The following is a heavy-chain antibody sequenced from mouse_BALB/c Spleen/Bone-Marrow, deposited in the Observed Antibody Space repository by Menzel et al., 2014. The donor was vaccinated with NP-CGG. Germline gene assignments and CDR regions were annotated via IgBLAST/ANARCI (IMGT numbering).Heavy chain of an antibody. CDR2: IYPSDSYT. CDR1: GYTFTSYW. J-gene: IGHJ4*01. D-gene: IGHD4-1*01. V-gene: IGHV1-69*02. CDR3: TRRLTGSYAMDY. Sequence: VKLVESGAELVRPGASVKLSCKASGYTFTSYWINWVKQRPGQGLEWIGNIYPSDSYTNYNQKFKDKATLTVDKSSSTAYMQLSSPTSEDSAVYYCTRRLTGSYAMDYWGQGTSVTVSS.